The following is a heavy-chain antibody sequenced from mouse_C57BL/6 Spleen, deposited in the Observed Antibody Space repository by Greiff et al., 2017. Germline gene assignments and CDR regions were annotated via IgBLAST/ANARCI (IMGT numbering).Heavy chain of an antibody. Sequence: QVQLQQPGAELVKPGASVKLSCKASGYTFTSYWMHWVKQRPGQGLEWIGMIHPNSGSTNYNEKFKSKATLTVDKSSSTAYMQLSSLTSEDSAVYYCARKDGYYVFDYWGQGTTLTVSS. CDR2: IHPNSGST. J-gene: IGHJ2*01. V-gene: IGHV1-64*01. CDR1: GYTFTSYW. D-gene: IGHD2-3*01. CDR3: ARKDGYYVFDY.